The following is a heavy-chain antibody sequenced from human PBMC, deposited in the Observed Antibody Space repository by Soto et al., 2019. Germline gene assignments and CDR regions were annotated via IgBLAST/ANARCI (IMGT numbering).Heavy chain of an antibody. D-gene: IGHD1-1*01. V-gene: IGHV1-3*01. CDR1: GYSFTTYA. J-gene: IGHJ6*02. Sequence: QVQVVQSGAEVKKPGASVKISCKASGYSFTTYAMHWVRQAPGQRLEWMAWINGGNGNTKYSQKFQDRVTITRDTSANIAYMELSSLRSEDSAVYYCARVKGMEDNYYYHGMDVWGQGTTVSVSS. CDR2: INGGNGNT. CDR3: ARVKGMEDNYYYHGMDV.